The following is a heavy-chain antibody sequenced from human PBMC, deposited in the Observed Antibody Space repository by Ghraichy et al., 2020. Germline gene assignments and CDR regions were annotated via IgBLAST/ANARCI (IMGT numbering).Heavy chain of an antibody. CDR2: IYYSGST. CDR3: ARRGNYYDSSGPYFDS. J-gene: IGHJ4*01. CDR1: GDSISSYY. Sequence: SETLSLTCTVSGDSISSYYWSWIRLPPGKGLEWIGYIYYSGSTHYNPSLKSRVTISLDTSKNQFSLKLSSVTAADTAVYYCARRGNYYDSSGPYFDSWGHRTLVPVSS. V-gene: IGHV4-59*01. D-gene: IGHD3-22*01.